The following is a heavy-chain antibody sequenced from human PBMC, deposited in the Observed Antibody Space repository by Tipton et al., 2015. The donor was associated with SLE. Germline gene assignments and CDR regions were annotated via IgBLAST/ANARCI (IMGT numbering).Heavy chain of an antibody. D-gene: IGHD1-1*01. CDR3: ARQLLFLRYFDY. CDR2: INHSGST. CDR1: GRSFSGYY. J-gene: IGHJ4*02. Sequence: TLSLTCAVYGRSFSGYYWSWIRQPPGKGLEWIGEINHSGSTNYNPSLKSRVTISVDTSRNQFSLMVSSVTAADTAVYYCARQLLFLRYFDYWGQGTLVTVSS. V-gene: IGHV4-34*01.